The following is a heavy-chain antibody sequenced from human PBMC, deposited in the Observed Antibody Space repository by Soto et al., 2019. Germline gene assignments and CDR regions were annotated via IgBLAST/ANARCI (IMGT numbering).Heavy chain of an antibody. V-gene: IGHV4-59*01. CDR3: ARVTPYGSGSYYNAGGMDV. J-gene: IGHJ6*02. CDR1: GVSISSYY. Sequence: QVQLQESGPGLVKPSETLSLTCTVSGVSISSYYWSWIRQPPGKGLEWIGYVYYSESTKHNPSLKSRVTISIDTSKNQFSLNLSAVSAADTAVYYCARVTPYGSGSYYNAGGMDVWGQGTTFTVSS. CDR2: VYYSEST. D-gene: IGHD3-10*01.